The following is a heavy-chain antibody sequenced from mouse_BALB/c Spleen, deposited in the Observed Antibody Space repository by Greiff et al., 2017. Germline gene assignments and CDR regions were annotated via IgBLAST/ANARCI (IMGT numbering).Heavy chain of an antibody. CDR1: GFAFSSYD. Sequence: EVQRVESGGGLVKPGGSLKLSCAASGFAFSSYDMSWVRQTPEKRLEWVAYISSGGGSTYYPDTVKGRFTISRDNAKNTLYLQMSSLKSEDTAMYYCARHGKGYAMDYWGKGTSGTGSA. D-gene: IGHD4-1*01. J-gene: IGHJ4*01. CDR2: ISSGGGST. V-gene: IGHV5-12-1*01. CDR3: ARHGKGYAMDY.